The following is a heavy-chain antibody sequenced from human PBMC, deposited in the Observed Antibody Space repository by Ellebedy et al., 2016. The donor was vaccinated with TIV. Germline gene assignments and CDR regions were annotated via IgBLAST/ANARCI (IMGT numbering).Heavy chain of an antibody. Sequence: GESLKISCEVYGFTYDIFWMSWVRQAPGKGLEWVANIENDGTDKYYVDSVKGRFTISRDNARNSLYLQMTSLRAEDTAVYYCARDNWNGLASDYWGQGNLVTVSS. D-gene: IGHD1-20*01. CDR1: GFTYDIFW. CDR3: ARDNWNGLASDY. V-gene: IGHV3-7*04. CDR2: IENDGTDK. J-gene: IGHJ4*02.